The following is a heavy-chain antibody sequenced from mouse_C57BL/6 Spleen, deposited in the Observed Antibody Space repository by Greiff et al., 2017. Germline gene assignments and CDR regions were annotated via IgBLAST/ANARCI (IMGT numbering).Heavy chain of an antibody. J-gene: IGHJ3*01. CDR3: ARSSTQFAY. V-gene: IGHV1-82*01. CDR2: IYPGDGDT. CDR1: GYAFSSSW. Sequence: VKPGASVKISCKASGYAFSSSWMNWVKQRPGKGLEWIGRIYPGDGDTNYNGKFKGKATLTADKSSSTAYMQLSSLTSEDSAVYFCARSSTQFAYWGQGTLVTVSA. D-gene: IGHD2-10*02.